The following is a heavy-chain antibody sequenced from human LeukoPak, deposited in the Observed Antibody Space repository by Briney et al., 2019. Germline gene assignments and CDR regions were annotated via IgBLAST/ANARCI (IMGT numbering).Heavy chain of an antibody. D-gene: IGHD3-10*01. J-gene: IGHJ4*02. V-gene: IGHV3-13*01. CDR2: IGTAGDT. CDR1: GFTFSSYD. CDR3: ARSGRFGELFPFDY. Sequence: PGGSLRLSCAASGFTFSSYDIYWVRQGTGKGLEWVSGIGTAGDTYYPGSVKGRFTISRDNAKNSLYLQMNSLRAGDTAVYYCARSGRFGELFPFDYWGQGTLVTVSS.